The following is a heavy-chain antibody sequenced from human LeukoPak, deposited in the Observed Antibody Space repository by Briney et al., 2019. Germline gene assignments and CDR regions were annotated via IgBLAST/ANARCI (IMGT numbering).Heavy chain of an antibody. V-gene: IGHV3-48*03. Sequence: PWGSLRLSCAASGFTFSSYEMNWVRQAPGKGLEWVSYISSSGSTIYYADSVKGRFTISRDNAKNSLYLQMNSLRAEDTAVYYCARDFLIFGQIDYWGQGTLVTVSS. CDR3: ARDFLIFGQIDY. CDR1: GFTFSSYE. D-gene: IGHD2-21*02. CDR2: ISSSGSTI. J-gene: IGHJ4*02.